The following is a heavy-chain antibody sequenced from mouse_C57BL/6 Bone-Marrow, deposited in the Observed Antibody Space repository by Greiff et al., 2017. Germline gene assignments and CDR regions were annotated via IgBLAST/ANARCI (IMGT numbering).Heavy chain of an antibody. CDR2: IDPSDSYT. V-gene: IGHV1-59*01. CDR1: GYTFTSYW. J-gene: IGHJ2*01. Sequence: QVQLQQPGAELVRPGTSVKLSCKASGYTFTSYWMHWVKQRPGQGLEWIGVIDPSDSYTNYNQKFKGKATLTVDTSSSTAYMQLSSLTSEDSAVYYCGRLRSYWGKGTTLTVSS. CDR3: GRLRSY. D-gene: IGHD2-12*01.